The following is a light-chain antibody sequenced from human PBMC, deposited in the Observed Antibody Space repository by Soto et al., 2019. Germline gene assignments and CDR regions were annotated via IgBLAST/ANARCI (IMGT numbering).Light chain of an antibody. CDR1: QNIDTY. J-gene: IGKJ2*01. V-gene: IGKV1-39*01. CDR3: QQSYSTPPDT. CDR2: AAS. Sequence: DIPMTQSPSSLSASVGDRVTITCRASQNIDTYLNWYQQTPGKAPKLLIYAASNLQSEVPSRFSGSGSGTDFTLTISSLQPEDFATYYCQQSYSTPPDTFGQGTKLEIK.